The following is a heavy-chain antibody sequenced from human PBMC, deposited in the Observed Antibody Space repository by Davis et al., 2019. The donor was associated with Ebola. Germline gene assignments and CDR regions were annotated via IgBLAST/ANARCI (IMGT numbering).Heavy chain of an antibody. V-gene: IGHV4-4*07. CDR3: ARDGYSSGRLFTSPRKYNWFDP. CDR2: IYTSGST. Sequence: PSETLSLTCAVSGYSISSGYYWSWIRQPAGKGLEWIGRIYTSGSTNYNPSLKSRVTMSVDTSKNQFSLKLSSVTAADTAVYYCARDGYSSGRLFTSPRKYNWFDPWGQGTLVTVSS. CDR1: GYSISSGYY. D-gene: IGHD3-10*01. J-gene: IGHJ5*02.